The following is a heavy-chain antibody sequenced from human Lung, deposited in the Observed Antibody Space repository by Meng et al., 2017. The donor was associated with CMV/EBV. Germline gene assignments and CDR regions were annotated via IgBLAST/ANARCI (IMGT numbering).Heavy chain of an antibody. CDR2: IYPGDSDT. CDR1: GYSFTSYW. J-gene: IGHJ6*02. D-gene: IGHD2-15*01. Sequence: GGSLRLXXKGSGYSFTSYWIGWVRQMPGKGLEWMGIIYPGDSDTRYSPSFQGQVTISADKSISTAYLQWSSLKASDTAMYYCARHGGSTIYYYYGMDVWGQGTTVXVSS. CDR3: ARHGGSTIYYYYGMDV. V-gene: IGHV5-51*01.